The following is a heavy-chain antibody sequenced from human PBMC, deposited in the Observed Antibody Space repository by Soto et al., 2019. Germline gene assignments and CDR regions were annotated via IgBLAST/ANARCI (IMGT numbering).Heavy chain of an antibody. J-gene: IGHJ4*02. CDR1: GGSFSGYY. CDR3: ARGGGGFTDYGGVNFYY. D-gene: IGHD4-17*01. V-gene: IGHV4-34*01. Sequence: SETLSLTCAVYGGSFSGYYWSWIRQPPGKGLEWIGEINHSGSTNYNPSLKSRVTISVDTSKNQFSLKLSSVTAADTAVYYCARGGGGFTDYGGVNFYYWGQGTLVTVSS. CDR2: INHSGST.